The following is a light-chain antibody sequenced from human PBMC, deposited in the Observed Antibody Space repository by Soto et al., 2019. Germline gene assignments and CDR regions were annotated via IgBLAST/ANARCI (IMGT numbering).Light chain of an antibody. V-gene: IGLV2-14*03. CDR1: SSDVGGYNY. CDR3: SSYTSSSTYA. J-gene: IGLJ1*01. Sequence: QSALTQPASVSGSPGQSITISCTGTSSDVGGYNYVSWYQHHPGKAPKLIIYGVTNRPSGVSNPFSGSKSGNTASLTISGLQPEDEADYYCSSYTSSSTYAFGTGTRSPS. CDR2: GVT.